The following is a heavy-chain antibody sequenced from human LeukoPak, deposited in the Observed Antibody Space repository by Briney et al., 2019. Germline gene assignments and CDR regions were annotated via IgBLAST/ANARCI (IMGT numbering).Heavy chain of an antibody. CDR3: ARGVNWIDP. CDR1: GGSISSYY. J-gene: IGHJ5*02. D-gene: IGHD6-13*01. CDR2: ISYSGTT. Sequence: SQTLSLTCTVSGGSISSYYWSWIRQPPGKGLEWIGYISYSGTTNYNPSLKSRVTISIDTSKNQFSLKLSSVTAADTAVYYCARGVNWIDPWGQGTLVTVSS. V-gene: IGHV4-59*01.